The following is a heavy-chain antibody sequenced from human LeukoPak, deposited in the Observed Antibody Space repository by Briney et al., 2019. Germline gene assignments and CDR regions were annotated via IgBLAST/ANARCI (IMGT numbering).Heavy chain of an antibody. CDR1: GFTFSSYS. J-gene: IGHJ4*02. V-gene: IGHV3-21*01. D-gene: IGHD6-6*01. CDR3: ASSKSSSPGGSDY. Sequence: GGSLRLSCAASGFTFSSYSLNWVRQAPGKGLEWVSSISTSGSFMYYTDSVKGRFTISRDNAKNSLYLQMNSLRAEDTAVYYCASSKSSSPGGSDYWGQGTLVIVSS. CDR2: ISTSGSFM.